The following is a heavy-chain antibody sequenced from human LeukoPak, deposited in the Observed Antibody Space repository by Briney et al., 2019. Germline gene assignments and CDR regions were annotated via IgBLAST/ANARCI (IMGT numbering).Heavy chain of an antibody. Sequence: GGSLRLSCAASGFTFSSYWMSWVRQAPGKGLEWVANIRQDGSEKYYVDSVKGRFTISRDNAKNSLYLQMNSLRAEDTAVYYCAREDYEGSTRPLDYWGQGTLVTVSS. CDR1: GFTFSSYW. CDR2: IRQDGSEK. CDR3: AREDYEGSTRPLDY. J-gene: IGHJ4*02. D-gene: IGHD2-2*01. V-gene: IGHV3-7*01.